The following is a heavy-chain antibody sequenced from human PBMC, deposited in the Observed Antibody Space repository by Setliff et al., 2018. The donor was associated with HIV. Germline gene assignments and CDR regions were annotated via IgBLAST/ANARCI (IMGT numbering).Heavy chain of an antibody. J-gene: IGHJ4*02. CDR2: IYSRGPT. V-gene: IGHV4-61*09. D-gene: IGHD3-22*01. CDR3: ARDDSGYYYDY. Sequence: SETLSLTCNVSGASITSGSYYWSWIRRPAGKGLEWIGHIYSRGPTNYNPSLRSRVIISVDTSKNQLSLSLSSVTAANTAVYYCARDDSGYYYDYWGQGKLVTVSS. CDR1: GASITSGSYY.